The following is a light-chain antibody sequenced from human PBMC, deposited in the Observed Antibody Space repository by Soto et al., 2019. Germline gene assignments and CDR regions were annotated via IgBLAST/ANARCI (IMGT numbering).Light chain of an antibody. CDR3: QHYGSSPWT. CDR2: GAS. CDR1: QSVSSSY. Sequence: EIVLTQSPGTLSLSPGXRATLSCRASQSVSSSYLAWYQQKPGQAPRLLIYGASSRATGIPDRFSGSGSGPDFTLTISRLEPEDFAVYLCQHYGSSPWTFGQRTKV. V-gene: IGKV3-20*01. J-gene: IGKJ1*01.